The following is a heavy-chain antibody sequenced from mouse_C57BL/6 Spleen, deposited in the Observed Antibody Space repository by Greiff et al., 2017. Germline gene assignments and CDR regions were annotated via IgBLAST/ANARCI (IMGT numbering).Heavy chain of an antibody. V-gene: IGHV1-76*01. CDR1: GYTFTDYY. CDR2: IYPGSGNT. Sequence: QVQLQQSGAELVRPGASVKLSCKASGYTFTDYYINWVKQRPGQGLEWIARIYPGSGNTYYNEKFKGKATLTAEKSSSTAYMQLSSLTSEDSAVYVCAREANWDGFAYWGQGTLVTVSA. CDR3: AREANWDGFAY. D-gene: IGHD4-1*01. J-gene: IGHJ3*01.